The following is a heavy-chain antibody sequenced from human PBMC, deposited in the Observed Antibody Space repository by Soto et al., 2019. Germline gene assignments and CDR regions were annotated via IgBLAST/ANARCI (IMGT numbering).Heavy chain of an antibody. CDR2: IIPIFGTA. V-gene: IGHV1-69*12. CDR3: ARDEGGYCGRGESYYFDY. CDR1: GGTFSSYA. J-gene: IGHJ4*02. Sequence: QVQLVQSGAEVKKPGSSVKVSCKASGGTFSSYAISWVRQAPGQGLEWMGGIIPIFGTANYAQKFQGRVTITADESTRTAYMELSSLRSEDTAVYYCARDEGGYCGRGESYYFDYWGQGTLVTVSS. D-gene: IGHD3-16*01.